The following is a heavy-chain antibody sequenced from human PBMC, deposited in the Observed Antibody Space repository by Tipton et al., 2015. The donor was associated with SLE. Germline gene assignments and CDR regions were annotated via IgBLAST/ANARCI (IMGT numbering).Heavy chain of an antibody. D-gene: IGHD6-19*01. CDR1: GGSITSYY. Sequence: TLSLTCTVSGGSITSYYWNWIRQPPGKGLEWIGYIYYSGNTNYNPSLKSRVTISVDTSKNQFSLKLTSVTAADTAVYYCAREQWLVLWGYFDYWGQGSLVTVSS. CDR2: IYYSGNT. J-gene: IGHJ4*02. V-gene: IGHV4-59*12. CDR3: AREQWLVLWGYFDY.